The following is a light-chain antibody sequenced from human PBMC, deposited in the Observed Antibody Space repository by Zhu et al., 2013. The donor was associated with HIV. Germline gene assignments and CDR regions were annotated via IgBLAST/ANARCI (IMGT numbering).Light chain of an antibody. V-gene: IGKV3-15*01. CDR3: QQYSNWPPVT. CDR1: QNISSN. Sequence: EIVLTQSPATLSLSPGETATLSCRASQNISSNLAWFQQNPGQPPRLLMYGVSTRATGVPGRFSGSGSGTEFTLTISSLQSEDFAVYYCQQYSNWPPVTFGPGTKWISN. J-gene: IGKJ3*01. CDR2: GVS.